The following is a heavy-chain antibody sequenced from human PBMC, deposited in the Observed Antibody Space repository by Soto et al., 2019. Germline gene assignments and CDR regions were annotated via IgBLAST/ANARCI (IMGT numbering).Heavy chain of an antibody. CDR1: GFTFSNYW. V-gene: IGHV3-7*04. J-gene: IGHJ4*02. D-gene: IGHD1-20*01. CDR2: IKQDGSEK. CDR3: ARSRYLEY. Sequence: GGSLRLSCAVSGFTFSNYWMSWVRQAPGKGLEWVANIKQDGSEKNYVDSVEGRFTISRDNAKNSLYLQLNSLRAEDTAVYYCARSRYLEYWGQGTLVTVSS.